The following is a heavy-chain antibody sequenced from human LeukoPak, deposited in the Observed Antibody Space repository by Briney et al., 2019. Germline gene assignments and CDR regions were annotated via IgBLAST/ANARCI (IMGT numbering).Heavy chain of an antibody. D-gene: IGHD3-3*01. CDR2: IRQDGSEI. J-gene: IGHJ3*01. V-gene: IGHV3-7*01. Sequence: GGSLRLSCAASGFIFSNYAMHWVRQAPGKGLEWVANIRQDGSEIYYVDSVKGRLTISRDNAKNSLYLQMNSLRAEDTAVYYCARSKPGYYDFWSGYNAFDVWGQGTMVTVSS. CDR3: ARSKPGYYDFWSGYNAFDV. CDR1: GFIFSNYA.